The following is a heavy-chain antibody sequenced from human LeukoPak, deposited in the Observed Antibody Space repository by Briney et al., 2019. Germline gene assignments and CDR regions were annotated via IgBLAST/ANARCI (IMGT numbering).Heavy chain of an antibody. D-gene: IGHD6-19*01. CDR3: ARRGSGWSYYGMDV. J-gene: IGHJ6*02. V-gene: IGHV1-2*04. CDR1: GYSFTDYY. Sequence: ASVKVSCKASGYSFTDYYIHWVRQAPGQGLEWMGWINPFSGGTKYAQKFQGWVTMTRDTSISTAYMELSRLRSDDTAVYYCARRGSGWSYYGMDVWGQGTTVTVSS. CDR2: INPFSGGT.